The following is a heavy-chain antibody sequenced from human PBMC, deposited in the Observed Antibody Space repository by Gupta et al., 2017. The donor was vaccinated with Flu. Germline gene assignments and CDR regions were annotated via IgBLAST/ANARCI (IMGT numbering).Heavy chain of an antibody. V-gene: IGHV4-34*01. Sequence: QVQLQQWGAGLLKPSETLSLTCAVYNASLSGSYWSWIRQPPGKGPEWIGEIDHSGGTNYNPSLKSRVTMSVDTSKNQFSLNLYSVTAADTAIYYGTRLGGFTVGYNWFDTWGQGTRGTVSS. D-gene: IGHD4-4*01. CDR1: NASLSGSY. CDR3: TRLGGFTVGYNWFDT. CDR2: IDHSGGT. J-gene: IGHJ5*02.